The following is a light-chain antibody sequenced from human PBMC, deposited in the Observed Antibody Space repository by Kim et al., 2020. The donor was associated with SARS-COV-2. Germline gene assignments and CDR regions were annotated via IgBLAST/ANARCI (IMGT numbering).Light chain of an antibody. CDR3: QQINSYPQ. Sequence: DIQLTQSPSFLSASVGDRVTITCRASQGISSYLAWYQQKPGKAPKLLIYAASTLQSGVPSRFSGSGSGTEFTLTISSLQPEDFATYYCQQINSYPQFGGGTKVDIK. CDR2: AAS. J-gene: IGKJ4*02. V-gene: IGKV1-9*01. CDR1: QGISSY.